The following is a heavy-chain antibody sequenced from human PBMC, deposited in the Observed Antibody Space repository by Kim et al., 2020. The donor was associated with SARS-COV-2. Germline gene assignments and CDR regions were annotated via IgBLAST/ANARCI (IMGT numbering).Heavy chain of an antibody. CDR2: IYYSGST. CDR3: ARGVTVGALDY. Sequence: SETLSLTCTVSGGSISSYYWSWIRQPPGKGLEWIGYIYYSGSTNYNPSLKSRVTIAVDTSKNQFSLKLSSVTAADTAVYYCARGVTVGALDYWGQGTLVTVSS. D-gene: IGHD1-26*01. CDR1: GGSISSYY. V-gene: IGHV4-59*01. J-gene: IGHJ4*02.